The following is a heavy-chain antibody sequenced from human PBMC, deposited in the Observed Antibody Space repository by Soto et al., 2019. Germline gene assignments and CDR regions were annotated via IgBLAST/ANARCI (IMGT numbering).Heavy chain of an antibody. Sequence: GGSLRLSCAASGFTFSIFAMSWVRQSPGKGLEWVSTISGSGGSTYYADAVKGRFTISRDNSMGTLYLQLKSLRVEDTAIYYCAKEVSLGSTVDLGYWGQGALVTVSS. CDR3: AKEVSLGSTVDLGY. D-gene: IGHD7-27*01. V-gene: IGHV3-23*01. J-gene: IGHJ4*02. CDR1: GFTFSIFA. CDR2: ISGSGGST.